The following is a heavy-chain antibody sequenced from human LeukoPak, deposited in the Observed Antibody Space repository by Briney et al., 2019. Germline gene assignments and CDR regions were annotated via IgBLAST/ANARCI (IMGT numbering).Heavy chain of an antibody. V-gene: IGHV3-30-3*01. CDR2: ISYDGSNK. D-gene: IGHD2-15*01. Sequence: GGSLRLSCAASGFTFRSYAMHWVRQAPGKGLEWVAAISYDGSNKYYSDSVKGRFTISRDDSKNTLYLQMNSLRVEDTALYYCAKDVYCSGGSCHGIDYWGQGTLVTVSS. CDR3: AKDVYCSGGSCHGIDY. J-gene: IGHJ4*02. CDR1: GFTFRSYA.